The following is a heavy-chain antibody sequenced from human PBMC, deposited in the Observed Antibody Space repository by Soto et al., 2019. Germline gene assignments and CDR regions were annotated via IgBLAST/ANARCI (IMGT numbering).Heavy chain of an antibody. CDR1: GFTFSNYY. CDR2: ISSTGRTI. Sequence: GGSLRLSCGASGFTFSNYYMSWIRQAPGKGLEWVSYISSTGRTIYYADSVKGRFTVSRDNAQNSLSLKLNSLRVEDTAVYYCARSYSSGWDFDYWGQGTPVTVSS. V-gene: IGHV3-11*01. D-gene: IGHD6-19*01. CDR3: ARSYSSGWDFDY. J-gene: IGHJ4*02.